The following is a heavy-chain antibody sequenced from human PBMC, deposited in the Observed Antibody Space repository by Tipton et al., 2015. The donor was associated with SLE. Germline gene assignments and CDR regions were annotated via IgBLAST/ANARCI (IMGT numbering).Heavy chain of an antibody. D-gene: IGHD3/OR15-3a*01. J-gene: IGHJ4*02. Sequence: TLSLTCTVSGASIRSGVYYWSWIRQRPGKGLEWIGYIYYSGSTDYNPSLKSRVTISVDKSKNQFSLKLSSVTAADTAVYYCARDLGLLGFDYWGQGTLVTVSS. V-gene: IGHV4-30-4*08. CDR2: IYYSGST. CDR3: ARDLGLLGFDY. CDR1: GASIRSGVYY.